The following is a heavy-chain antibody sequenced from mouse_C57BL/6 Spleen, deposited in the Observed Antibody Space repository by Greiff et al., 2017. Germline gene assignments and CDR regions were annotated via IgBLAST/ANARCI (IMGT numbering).Heavy chain of an antibody. Sequence: QVQLQQSGAELMKPGASVKLSCKATGYTFTGYWIEWVKQRPGHGLEWIGEILPGSGSTNYNEKFKGKATFTADTSSNTAYMQLSSLTTEDSAIDYCASPIYYDYGRFAYWGQGTLVTVSA. D-gene: IGHD2-4*01. CDR2: ILPGSGST. CDR1: GYTFTGYW. CDR3: ASPIYYDYGRFAY. V-gene: IGHV1-9*01. J-gene: IGHJ3*01.